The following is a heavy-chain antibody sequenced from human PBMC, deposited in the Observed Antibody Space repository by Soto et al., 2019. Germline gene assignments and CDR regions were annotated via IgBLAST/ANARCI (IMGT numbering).Heavy chain of an antibody. V-gene: IGHV3-23*01. D-gene: IGHD2-8*01. CDR1: GFTFNNYA. Sequence: EVQLLESGGGLVQPGGSLRLSCAASGFTFNNYAMSWVRQAPGKGLEWVSAARGSGAGTYYADSVNGRFTISRDNSKNTVQLQMNSLRAEDTAEYDCARDTKGAFDSWGQGTLVTVSS. CDR2: ARGSGAGT. CDR3: ARDTKGAFDS. J-gene: IGHJ4*02.